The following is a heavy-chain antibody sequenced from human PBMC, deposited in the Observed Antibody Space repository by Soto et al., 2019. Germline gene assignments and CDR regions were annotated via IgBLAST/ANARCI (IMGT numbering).Heavy chain of an antibody. CDR1: GASISGYY. J-gene: IGHJ5*02. D-gene: IGHD1-26*01. Sequence: SETLSLTCTVSGASISGYYLSWIRKSAGKGLEWLGRIYATGTTEYNPPLKSRVMMSVDTSKKQFSRKLRSWAAADTAVYYCVGDSAETLRDGFDPWGQEIWVTV. V-gene: IGHV4-4*07. CDR3: VGDSAETLRDGFDP. CDR2: IYATGTT.